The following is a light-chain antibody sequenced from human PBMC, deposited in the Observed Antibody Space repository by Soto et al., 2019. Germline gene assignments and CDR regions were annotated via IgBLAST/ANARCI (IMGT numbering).Light chain of an antibody. CDR3: QQSYSPLLT. V-gene: IGKV1-39*01. CDR2: AAS. CDR1: QSISSY. Sequence: DIQMTQSPSSLSASVGDRVTITCRASQSISSYLNWYQQKPGKAPKLLIYAASSLQSGVPSRFSGSGSGTDFTLTISSLQPEDFATYYCQQSYSPLLTFGPGTKVHIK. J-gene: IGKJ3*01.